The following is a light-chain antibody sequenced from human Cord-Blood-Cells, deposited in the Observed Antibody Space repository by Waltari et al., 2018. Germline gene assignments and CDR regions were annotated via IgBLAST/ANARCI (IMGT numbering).Light chain of an antibody. CDR1: QSISSY. Sequence: QSPSSLSASVGDRVTITCRASQSISSYLNWYQQKPGKAPKLLIYAASSLQSGVPSRFSGSGSGTVFTLTISSLQPEDFATYYCQQSYSTPLTFGGGTKVEIK. V-gene: IGKV1-39*01. CDR3: QQSYSTPLT. J-gene: IGKJ4*01. CDR2: AAS.